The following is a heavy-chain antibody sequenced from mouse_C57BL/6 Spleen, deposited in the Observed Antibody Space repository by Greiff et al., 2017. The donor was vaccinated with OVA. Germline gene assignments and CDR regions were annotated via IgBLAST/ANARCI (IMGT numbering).Heavy chain of an antibody. CDR1: GYTFTSYW. CDR2: IDPSDSYT. D-gene: IGHD2-12*01. CDR3: ARSSSYNYAMDD. V-gene: IGHV1-59*01. J-gene: IGHJ4*01. Sequence: QVQLQQPGAELVRPGTSVKLSCKASGYTFTSYWMHWVKQRPGQGLEWIGVIDPSDSYTNYNQKFKGKATLTVDTSSSTAYMQLSSLTSEDSAVYYCARSSSYNYAMDDWGQGTSVTVSS.